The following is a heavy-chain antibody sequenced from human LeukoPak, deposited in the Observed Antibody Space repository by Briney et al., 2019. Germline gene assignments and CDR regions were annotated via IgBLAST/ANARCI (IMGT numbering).Heavy chain of an antibody. D-gene: IGHD1-14*01. CDR2: ISWNSGSI. CDR1: GFTFDDYA. Sequence: SLRPSCAASGFTFDDYAMRWVRQAPGEGLEWVSGISWNSGSIGYADSVKGRFTISRDNSKNTMYLQMSSLKGEDTAVYYCARRSNPPGRIDHWGQGTLVTVSS. CDR3: ARRSNPPGRIDH. J-gene: IGHJ4*02. V-gene: IGHV3-9*01.